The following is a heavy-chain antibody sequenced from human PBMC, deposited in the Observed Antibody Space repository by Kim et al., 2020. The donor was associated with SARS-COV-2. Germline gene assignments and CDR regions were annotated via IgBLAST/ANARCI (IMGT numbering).Heavy chain of an antibody. D-gene: IGHD6-13*01. Sequence: GGSLRLSCAASGFTFSSYAMSWVRQAPGKGLEWVSAISGSGGSTYYADSVKGRFTISRDNSKNTLYLQMNSLRAEDTAVYYCAKDPGGQQLVHWYFDLWGRGTLVTVSS. V-gene: IGHV3-23*01. CDR3: AKDPGGQQLVHWYFDL. CDR2: ISGSGGST. CDR1: GFTFSSYA. J-gene: IGHJ2*01.